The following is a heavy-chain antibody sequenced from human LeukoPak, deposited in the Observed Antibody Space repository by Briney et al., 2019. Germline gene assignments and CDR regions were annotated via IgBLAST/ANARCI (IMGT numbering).Heavy chain of an antibody. CDR2: ISSSSSYI. Sequence: GGSLRLSCAASGFTFSSYSMNWVRQAPGKGLEWVSSISSSSSYIYYADSVKGRFTISRDNAKNSLYLQMNSLRAEDTAVYYCTTHEQQTTVTTDYYFDYWGQGTLVTVSS. CDR1: GFTFSSYS. V-gene: IGHV3-21*01. D-gene: IGHD4-17*01. J-gene: IGHJ4*02. CDR3: TTHEQQTTVTTDYYFDY.